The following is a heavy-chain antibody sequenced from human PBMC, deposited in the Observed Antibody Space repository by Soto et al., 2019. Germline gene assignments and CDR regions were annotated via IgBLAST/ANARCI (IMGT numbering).Heavy chain of an antibody. V-gene: IGHV3-74*01. CDR2: ITSDGSST. J-gene: IGHJ6*03. D-gene: IGHD4-17*01. CDR3: ARAEPPGDYDNYDYIDV. CDR1: VSPFSSYC. Sequence: GGPLSPSSPASVSPFSSYCMHWVGHAPEKGLAWVSRITSDGSSTSYADSVKGQFTISRDNAKNSLYLQMNRLRAEDTAVYYCARAEPPGDYDNYDYIDVWGKGTTVTVSS.